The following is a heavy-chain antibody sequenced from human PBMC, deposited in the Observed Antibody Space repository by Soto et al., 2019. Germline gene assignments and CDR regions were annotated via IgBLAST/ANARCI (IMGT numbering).Heavy chain of an antibody. V-gene: IGHV4-39*02. CDR3: GRVVEGATRHTDSDS. D-gene: IGHD2-15*01. CDR1: GVSIHNSHSF. CDR2: VYYSGGS. Sequence: SETLSLTCAVSGVSIHNSHSFWGWIRQPPGKGLEFIGSVYYSGGSHYNPSLKGRVTISVDTSNNQVSLRVNSVIAADTAVYYCGRVVEGATRHTDSDSWGQGMLVTVSS. J-gene: IGHJ5*02.